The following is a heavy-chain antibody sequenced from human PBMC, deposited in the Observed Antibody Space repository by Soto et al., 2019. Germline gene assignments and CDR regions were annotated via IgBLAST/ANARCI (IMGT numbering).Heavy chain of an antibody. J-gene: IGHJ4*02. D-gene: IGHD2-15*01. Sequence: QVQLVECGGGVVQPGRSLRLSCAASGFTLSSYGMHWVRQAPGKGLEWVAVISYDGSNKYYADSVKGRFTISRDNSKNTLYLQMNSLRAEDTAVYYCAKETYSGPLDYWGQGTLVIVSS. CDR2: ISYDGSNK. CDR1: GFTLSSYG. CDR3: AKETYSGPLDY. V-gene: IGHV3-30*18.